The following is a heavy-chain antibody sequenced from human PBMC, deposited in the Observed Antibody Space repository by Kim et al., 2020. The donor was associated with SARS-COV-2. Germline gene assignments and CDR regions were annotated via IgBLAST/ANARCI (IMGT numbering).Heavy chain of an antibody. J-gene: IGHJ5*02. CDR2: IIPIFGTA. D-gene: IGHD2-2*02. V-gene: IGHV1-69*13. CDR3: ARENKYCSSTSCYTRGLHWFDP. Sequence: SVKVSCKASGGTFSSYAISWVRQVPGQGLEWMGGIIPIFGTANYAQKFQGRVTITADESTSTAYMELSSLRSEDTAVYYCARENKYCSSTSCYTRGLHWFDPWGQGTLVTVSS. CDR1: GGTFSSYA.